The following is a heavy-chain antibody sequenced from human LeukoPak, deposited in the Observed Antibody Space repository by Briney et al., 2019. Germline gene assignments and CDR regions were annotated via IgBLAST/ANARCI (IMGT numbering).Heavy chain of an antibody. CDR1: GGSISSYY. V-gene: IGHV4-59*01. CDR2: IYYSGST. CDR3: ARVVSYYYDSSGYLNWFDP. D-gene: IGHD3-22*01. J-gene: IGHJ5*02. Sequence: SETLSLTCTVSGGSISSYYWSWIRQPPGKGLEWIGYIYYSGSTNYNPSLKSRVTISVDTSKNQFSLQLSSVTAADTAVYYCARVVSYYYDSSGYLNWFDPWGQGTLVTVSS.